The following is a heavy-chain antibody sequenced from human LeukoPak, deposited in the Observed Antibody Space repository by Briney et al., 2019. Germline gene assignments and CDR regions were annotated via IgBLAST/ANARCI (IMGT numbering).Heavy chain of an antibody. CDR3: ASRRITIFGVATAGVDY. Sequence: GGSLRLSCAASGFTFSSYAMSWVRQAPGKGLEWVSAISGSGGSTYYADSVKGRFTISRDNSKNTLYLQMNSLRAEDTAVYYCASRRITIFGVATAGVDYWGQGTPVTVS. V-gene: IGHV3-23*01. D-gene: IGHD3-3*01. CDR1: GFTFSSYA. CDR2: ISGSGGST. J-gene: IGHJ4*02.